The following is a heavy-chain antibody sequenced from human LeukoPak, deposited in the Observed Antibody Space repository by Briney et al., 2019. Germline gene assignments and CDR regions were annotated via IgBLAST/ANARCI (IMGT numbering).Heavy chain of an antibody. Sequence: GSLRLSCAASGFTFSSYGMHWVRQAPGKGLEWIGEISHSGSAKYNPSLKSRVTISVDTSKNQFSLKLTSVTAADTAVYYCARDRTTSTRGAFDIWGQGTMVTVSS. J-gene: IGHJ3*02. D-gene: IGHD1-1*01. CDR2: ISHSGSA. V-gene: IGHV4-34*01. CDR3: ARDRTTSTRGAFDI. CDR1: GFTFSSYG.